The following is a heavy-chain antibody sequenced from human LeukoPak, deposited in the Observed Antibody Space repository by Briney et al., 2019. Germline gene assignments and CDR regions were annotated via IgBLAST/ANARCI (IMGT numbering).Heavy chain of an antibody. CDR1: GFTFSSYS. CDR3: ARDLSYSISSRSFDY. V-gene: IGHV3-48*02. J-gene: IGHJ4*02. CDR2: ISSSSSTI. Sequence: GGSLRLSCAASGFTFSSYSMNWVRQAPGKGLEWVSYISSSSSTIYYADSVKGRFTISRDNAKNSLYLQMSSLRDEDTAVYYCARDLSYSISSRSFDYWGQGTLVTVSS. D-gene: IGHD6-6*01.